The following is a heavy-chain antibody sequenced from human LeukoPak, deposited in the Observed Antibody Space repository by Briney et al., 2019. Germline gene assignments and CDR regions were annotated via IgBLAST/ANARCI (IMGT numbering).Heavy chain of an antibody. Sequence: PGGSLRLSCAASGFTFSSYAMHWVRQAPGKGLEWVAVISYDGSNKYYADSVKGRFTISRDNSKNTLYLQMNSLRAEDTAVYYCARDPYDFWSGYYNPGDYWGQGTLVTVSS. CDR3: ARDPYDFWSGYYNPGDY. V-gene: IGHV3-30*01. D-gene: IGHD3-3*01. J-gene: IGHJ4*02. CDR1: GFTFSSYA. CDR2: ISYDGSNK.